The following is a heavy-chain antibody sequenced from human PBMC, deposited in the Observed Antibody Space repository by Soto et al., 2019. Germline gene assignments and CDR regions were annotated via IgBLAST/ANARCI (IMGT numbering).Heavy chain of an antibody. V-gene: IGHV4-59*01. D-gene: IGHD2-21*02. CDR1: GGSISSYF. CDR2: IYYSGST. CDR3: ARDRTVVTSRYGMDV. Sequence: SETLSLTCTVSGGSISSYFWSWIRQPPGKGLEWIGYIYYSGSTNYNPSLKSRVTISVDTSKNQFSLKLSSVTAADTAVYYCARDRTVVTSRYGMDVWGQGTTVTVSS. J-gene: IGHJ6*02.